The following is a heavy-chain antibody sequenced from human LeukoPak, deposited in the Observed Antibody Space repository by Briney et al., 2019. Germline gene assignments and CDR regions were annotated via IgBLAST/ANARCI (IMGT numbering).Heavy chain of an antibody. J-gene: IGHJ6*02. CDR3: ARAYCSSTSCYWAYYYYGMDV. V-gene: IGHV4-38-2*02. CDR2: IYHSGST. CDR1: GDSISSGYY. Sequence: SETLSLTCTVSGDSISSGYYWGWIRQPPGKGLEWIGSIYHSGSTYYNPSLKSRVTISVDTSKNQFSLKLSSVTAADTAVYYCARAYCSSTSCYWAYYYYGMDVWGQGTTVTVSS. D-gene: IGHD2-2*01.